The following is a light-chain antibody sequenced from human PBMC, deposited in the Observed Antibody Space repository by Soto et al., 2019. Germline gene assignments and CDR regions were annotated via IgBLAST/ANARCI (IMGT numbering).Light chain of an antibody. Sequence: QSVLIQPPSASATPGQGVTISCSGSSPNIGSHSVNWYQQLPGTAPKLLIDSDNQRPSGVPDRFSASKSGTSASLAISGLQSEDETDYFCAAWDDSVNGYVFGTGTKLTVL. CDR1: SPNIGSHS. CDR2: SDN. CDR3: AAWDDSVNGYV. J-gene: IGLJ1*01. V-gene: IGLV1-44*01.